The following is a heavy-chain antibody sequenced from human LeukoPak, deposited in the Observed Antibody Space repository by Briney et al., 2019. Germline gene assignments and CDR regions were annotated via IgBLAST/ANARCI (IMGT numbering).Heavy chain of an antibody. J-gene: IGHJ4*02. D-gene: IGHD6-13*01. V-gene: IGHV4-34*01. CDR1: GGSFSGCY. CDR3: ARASAAAAFDY. CDR2: INHSGST. Sequence: SETLSLTCAVYGGSFSGCYWSWIRQPPGKGLEWIGEINHSGSTNYNPSLKSRVTISVDTSKNQFSLKLSSVTAADTAVYYCARASAAAAFDYWGQGTLVTVSS.